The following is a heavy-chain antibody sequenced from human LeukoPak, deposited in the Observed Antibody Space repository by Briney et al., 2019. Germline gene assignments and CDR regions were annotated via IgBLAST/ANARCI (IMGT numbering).Heavy chain of an antibody. D-gene: IGHD6-19*01. J-gene: IGHJ3*02. V-gene: IGHV4-4*07. CDR1: GRFIRRYY. CDR3: SRYSSGWYEAFDI. CDR2: IYTSGST. Sequence: SSETLSLTCTVSGRFIRRYYWSWIRQPAGKGLEWIGRIYTSGSTNYNPSLKSRVTMSVDTSKNQFSLKLSSVTAADTAVYYCSRYSSGWYEAFDIWGQGTMVTVSS.